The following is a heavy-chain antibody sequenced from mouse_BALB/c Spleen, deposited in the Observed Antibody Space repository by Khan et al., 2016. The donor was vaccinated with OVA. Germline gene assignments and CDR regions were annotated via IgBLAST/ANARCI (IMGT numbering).Heavy chain of an antibody. CDR1: GYTFTNYG. V-gene: IGHV9-3-1*01. D-gene: IGHD2-10*01. CDR2: INTNTGEP. Sequence: QIQLVQSGPELKKPGETVKISCKASGYTFTNYGLNWVSQAPGKGLQWMGWINTNTGEPTYAVDFKGRFAFSLETSASTAYLQINNLKNEDTATYFCARPPYFSYVMVYWGQGTSVTVSA. CDR3: ARPPYFSYVMVY. J-gene: IGHJ4*01.